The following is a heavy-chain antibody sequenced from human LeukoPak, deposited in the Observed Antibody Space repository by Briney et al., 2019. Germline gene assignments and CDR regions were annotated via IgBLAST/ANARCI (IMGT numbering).Heavy chain of an antibody. CDR1: GFTFSSYW. CDR3: ARDPGGSYPDAFDI. D-gene: IGHD1-26*01. V-gene: IGHV3-7*03. Sequence: PGGSLRLSCAASGFTFSSYWMSWVRQAPGKGLEWVANIKQDGSEKYYVDSVKGRFTISRDNAKNSLYLQMNSLRAEDTAVYYCARDPGGSYPDAFDIWGQGTMVTVPS. CDR2: IKQDGSEK. J-gene: IGHJ3*02.